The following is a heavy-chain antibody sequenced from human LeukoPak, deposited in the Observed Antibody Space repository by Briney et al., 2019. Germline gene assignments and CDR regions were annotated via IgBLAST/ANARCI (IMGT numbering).Heavy chain of an antibody. Sequence: SGGSLRLSCAASGFTFSSYAMSWVRQAPGKGLEWVSAISGSGGSTYYADSVKGRFTISRDNSKNTLYLQMNSLRAEDTAVYYCANLKGGVGATNYFDYWGQGTLVTVSS. CDR3: ANLKGGVGATNYFDY. J-gene: IGHJ4*02. V-gene: IGHV3-23*01. CDR1: GFTFSSYA. CDR2: ISGSGGST. D-gene: IGHD1-26*01.